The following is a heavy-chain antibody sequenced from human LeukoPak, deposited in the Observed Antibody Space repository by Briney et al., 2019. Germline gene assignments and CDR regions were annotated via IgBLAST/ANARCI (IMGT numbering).Heavy chain of an antibody. CDR2: IYSGGST. CDR3: ARAFYGDYVAFDY. J-gene: IGHJ4*02. Sequence: GGSLRLSCAASGFTVSSNYMSWVRQAPGKGLEWVSVIYSGGSTYYADSVKGRFTISRDNSKNTLYPQMNSLRAEDTAVYYCARAFYGDYVAFDYWGQGTLVTVSS. CDR1: GFTVSSNY. D-gene: IGHD4-17*01. V-gene: IGHV3-66*01.